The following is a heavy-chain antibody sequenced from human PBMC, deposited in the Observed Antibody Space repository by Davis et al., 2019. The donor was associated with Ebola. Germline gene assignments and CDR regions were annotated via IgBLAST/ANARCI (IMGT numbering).Heavy chain of an antibody. CDR1: GDSISSAGYY. CDR2: IHYSGSS. V-gene: IGHV4-31*03. D-gene: IGHD3-10*01. CDR3: ARDWFAGGLGSSDF. J-gene: IGHJ4*02. Sequence: LRLSCTVSGDSISSAGYYWSWIRQYPGKGLEWIGYIHYSGSSYYNPSLTSRLTISVDTSKNQFSLSLSSVTAADTALYFCARDWFAGGLGSSDFWGQGTLVTVSS.